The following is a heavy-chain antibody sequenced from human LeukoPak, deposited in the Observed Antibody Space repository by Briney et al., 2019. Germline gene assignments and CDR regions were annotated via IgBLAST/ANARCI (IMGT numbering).Heavy chain of an antibody. D-gene: IGHD1-26*01. Sequence: GGSLRLSCAASGFTFNSYAFNWVRQAPGKGLEWVSAISSGGGNTDYADSVKGRFILSRDNSKNTVFLQMNSLRAEDTGVYYCANRISGSSSWGQGSLVTVS. J-gene: IGHJ5*02. CDR2: ISSGGGNT. V-gene: IGHV3-23*01. CDR1: GFTFNSYA. CDR3: ANRISGSSS.